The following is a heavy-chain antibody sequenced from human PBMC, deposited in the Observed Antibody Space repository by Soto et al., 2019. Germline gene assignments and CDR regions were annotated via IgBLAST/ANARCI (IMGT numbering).Heavy chain of an antibody. CDR1: GYIFTSDV. CDR2: ISAYKGDT. V-gene: IGHV1-18*01. CDR3: ARVAVADTSPPPPGFAY. J-gene: IGHJ4*02. D-gene: IGHD6-19*01. Sequence: GASVNCSVNASGYIFTSDVISWVRLAPGQVLDCIGWISAYKGDTKYAQELQGRVTMTTDTSTRKAYMELRSLSSEDTAVYSCARVAVADTSPPPPGFAYRGQRTMVTVSS.